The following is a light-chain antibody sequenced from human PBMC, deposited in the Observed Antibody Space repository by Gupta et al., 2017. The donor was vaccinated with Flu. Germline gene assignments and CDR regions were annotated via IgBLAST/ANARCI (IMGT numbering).Light chain of an antibody. J-gene: IGKJ4*01. Sequence: DIVMTQSPDSLAVSLGEGATINCKSSQSLLSNSNNKNYLAWYQQKPGQPPKMLIYWASTRESGVADRFSGSGSGTDFTLTISSRQAEDVAVYYCQKEDSISRTFGGGTKVEIK. V-gene: IGKV4-1*01. CDR2: WAS. CDR3: QKEDSISRT. CDR1: QSLLSNSNNKNY.